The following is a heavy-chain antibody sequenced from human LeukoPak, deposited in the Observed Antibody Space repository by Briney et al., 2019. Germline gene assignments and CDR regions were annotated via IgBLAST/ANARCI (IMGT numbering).Heavy chain of an antibody. CDR3: ARHSAGYGAHDY. CDR2: IYYSGST. D-gene: IGHD4-17*01. J-gene: IGHJ4*02. Sequence: PSETLSLTCAVYGGSFSGYYWSWIRQPPGKGLEWIGSIYYSGSTYYNPSLKSRVTISVDTSKNQFSLKLSSVTAADTAVYYCARHSAGYGAHDYWGQGTLVTVSS. CDR1: GGSFSGYY. V-gene: IGHV4-34*01.